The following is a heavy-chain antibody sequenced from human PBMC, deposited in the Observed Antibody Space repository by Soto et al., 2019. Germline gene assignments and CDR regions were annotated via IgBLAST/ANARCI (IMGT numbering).Heavy chain of an antibody. CDR1: GYTFTSYG. D-gene: IGHD2-2*01. CDR2: ISAYNGNT. J-gene: IGHJ5*02. CDR3: ARGPLPAATKTRQQGTGLFDP. V-gene: IGHV1-18*01. Sequence: QVQLVQSGAEVKKPGASVKVSCKASGYTFTSYGISWVRQAPGQGLEWMGWISAYNGNTNYAQKLQGRVTMTTDTYTSTAYRELRSLRSDDTAVYYCARGPLPAATKTRQQGTGLFDPWGQGTLVTVSS.